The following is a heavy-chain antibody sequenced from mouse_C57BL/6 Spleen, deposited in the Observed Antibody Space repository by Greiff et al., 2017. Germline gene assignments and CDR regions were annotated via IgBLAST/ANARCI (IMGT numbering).Heavy chain of an antibody. D-gene: IGHD1-1*01. CDR1: GYTFTDYE. CDR3: TSHYYGSSPLYFDY. Sequence: QVQLQQSGAELVRPGASVTLSCKASGYTFTDYEMHWVKQTPVHGLEWIGAIDPETGGTAYNQKFKGKAILTADKSSSTAYMELRSLTSEDSAVYYCTSHYYGSSPLYFDYWGQGTTLTVSS. V-gene: IGHV1-15*01. J-gene: IGHJ2*01. CDR2: IDPETGGT.